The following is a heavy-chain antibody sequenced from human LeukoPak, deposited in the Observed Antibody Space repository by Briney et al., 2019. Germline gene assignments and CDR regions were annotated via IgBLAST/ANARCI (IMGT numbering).Heavy chain of an antibody. CDR2: INQYESEK. CDR1: RFAFSTYW. D-gene: IGHD3-10*02. CDR3: AELGITMIGGV. V-gene: IGHV3-7*01. Sequence: PGGSLRLSCAASRFAFSTYWMTWVRQAPGKGLEWVANINQYESEKYYVDSVKGRFTISRDNAKNSLYLQMNSLRAEDTAVYYCAELGITMIGGVWGKGTTVTISS. J-gene: IGHJ6*04.